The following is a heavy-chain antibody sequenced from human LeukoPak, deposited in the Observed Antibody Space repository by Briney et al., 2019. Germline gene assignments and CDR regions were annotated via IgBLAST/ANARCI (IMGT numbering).Heavy chain of an antibody. CDR1: GGSFSGYY. J-gene: IGHJ4*02. CDR3: AKSRRGFAVAGE. D-gene: IGHD6-19*01. CDR2: MFTSGST. V-gene: IGHV4-4*08. Sequence: PSETLSLTCAVYGGSFSGYYWSWIRQPAGKGLEWIGHMFTSGSTNYNPSLKSRVTISVDTSKNQFSLKLSSVTAADTAVYYCAKSRRGFAVAGEWGQGTLVTVSS.